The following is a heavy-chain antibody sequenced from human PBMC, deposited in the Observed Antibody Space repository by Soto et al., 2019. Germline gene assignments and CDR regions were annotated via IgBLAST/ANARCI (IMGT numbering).Heavy chain of an antibody. CDR3: ARDLLYSTRSTVRFDI. V-gene: IGHV1-18*01. CDR2: INTYNGNT. CDR1: GYTFTSHG. D-gene: IGHD6-13*01. Sequence: VQLVQSGVEVKKPGASVKVSCKASGYTFTSHGISWVRQAPGQGLEWMGWINTYNGNTNYAQKVQDRVTMTTVTSTSTAYMELRSLRSDVTAVYYCARDLLYSTRSTVRFDIWGQGTMLTV. J-gene: IGHJ3*02.